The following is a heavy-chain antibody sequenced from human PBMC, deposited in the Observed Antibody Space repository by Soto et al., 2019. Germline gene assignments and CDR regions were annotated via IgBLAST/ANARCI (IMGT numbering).Heavy chain of an antibody. V-gene: IGHV3-23*01. J-gene: IGHJ5*02. CDR3: AKDLVLLRS. CDR2: ISGSGGTT. Sequence: GGSLRLSCAASGFTFSSFAMTWVRQPPGRGLEWISGISGSGGTTYDADSVKGRFTISRDNAKNTLYLQMNNLRTEDSAVYYCAKDLVLLRSWGQGTQVTVSS. D-gene: IGHD3-10*01. CDR1: GFTFSSFA.